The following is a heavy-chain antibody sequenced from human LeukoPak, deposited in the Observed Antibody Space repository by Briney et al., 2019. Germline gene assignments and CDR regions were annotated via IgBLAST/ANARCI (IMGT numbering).Heavy chain of an antibody. V-gene: IGHV1-69*13. Sequence: GASVKVSCKASGYTFTSYAMHWVRQAPGQGLEWMGGIIPIFGTANYAQKFQGRVTITADESTSTAYMELSSLRSEDTAVYYCASRGPYYSSSWESPFDYWGQGTLVTVSS. J-gene: IGHJ4*02. D-gene: IGHD6-13*01. CDR1: GYTFTSYA. CDR3: ASRGPYYSSSWESPFDY. CDR2: IIPIFGTA.